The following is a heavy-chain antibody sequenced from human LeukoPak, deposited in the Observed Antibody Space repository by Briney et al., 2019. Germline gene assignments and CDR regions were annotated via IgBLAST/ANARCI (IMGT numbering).Heavy chain of an antibody. CDR3: AGHVGRGTQVYYMDV. Sequence: SETLSLTCGVSGDSISSGGYCWSWIRQPPGKGLEWLGYIYYSGNTFYNPSLKSRVTISEDTSKNQVSLKVSSVTAADTAVYYCAGHVGRGTQVYYMDVWGKGTTVTVSS. V-gene: IGHV4-30-4*07. CDR2: IYYSGNT. CDR1: GDSISSGGYC. D-gene: IGHD3-16*01. J-gene: IGHJ6*03.